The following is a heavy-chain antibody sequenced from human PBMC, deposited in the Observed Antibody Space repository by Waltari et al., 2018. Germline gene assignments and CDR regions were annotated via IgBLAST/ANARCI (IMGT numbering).Heavy chain of an antibody. CDR3: AKDRGSSTSFIDV. D-gene: IGHD2-2*01. J-gene: IGHJ6*04. CDR2: IWYDGSNK. Sequence: QVQLVESGGGVVQPGRSLRLSCAASGFTFSSYGMHWVRQAPGKGLEWVAVIWYDGSNKYYADSVKGRFTISRDKSKNTLYLQMNSLRAEDTAMYYCAKDRGSSTSFIDVWGKGTTVTVSS. CDR1: GFTFSSYG. V-gene: IGHV3-30*18.